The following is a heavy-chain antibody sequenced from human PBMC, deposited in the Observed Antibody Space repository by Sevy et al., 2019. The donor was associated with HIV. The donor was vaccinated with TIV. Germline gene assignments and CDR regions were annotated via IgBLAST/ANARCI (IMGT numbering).Heavy chain of an antibody. D-gene: IGHD3-22*01. CDR1: GYSISSGYY. CDR2: IFHSGST. V-gene: IGHV4-38-2*01. Sequence: SETLSLTCAVSGYSISSGYYWGWIRQPPGKGLEWIGSIFHSGSTYYNPSLKSRVTISVDTSKNPFSLKLSSVTAADTAVYFCAGTPSSYDSSGRYYPWFDPWGQGTLVTVSS. J-gene: IGHJ5*02. CDR3: AGTPSSYDSSGRYYPWFDP.